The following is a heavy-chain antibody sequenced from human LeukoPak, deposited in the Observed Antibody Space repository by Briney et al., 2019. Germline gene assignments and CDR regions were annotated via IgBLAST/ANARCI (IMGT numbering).Heavy chain of an antibody. CDR1: GFTFSSYA. CDR3: AKHYIVVVPAATYYYYYMDV. J-gene: IGHJ6*03. V-gene: IGHV3-23*01. CDR2: ISGSGGST. D-gene: IGHD2-2*01. Sequence: GGSLRLSCAASGFTFSSYAMSWVRQAPGKGLEWVSAISGSGGSTYYADSVKGRFTISRDNSKNTLYLQMNSLRAEDTAVYYCAKHYIVVVPAATYYYYYMDVWGKGTTVIVSS.